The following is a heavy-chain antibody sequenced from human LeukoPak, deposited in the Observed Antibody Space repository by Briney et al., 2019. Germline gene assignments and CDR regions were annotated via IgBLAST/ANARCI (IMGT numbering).Heavy chain of an antibody. V-gene: IGHV3-30*02. Sequence: GGSLRLSCAASGFTFSSYAMHWVRQAPGKGLEGVAFIRYDGSNKYYADSVKGRFTISRDNSKNTLYLQMNSLRAEDTAVYYCAKDLYSVQLIDYWGQGTLVTVSS. D-gene: IGHD1-1*01. J-gene: IGHJ4*02. CDR3: AKDLYSVQLIDY. CDR2: IRYDGSNK. CDR1: GFTFSSYA.